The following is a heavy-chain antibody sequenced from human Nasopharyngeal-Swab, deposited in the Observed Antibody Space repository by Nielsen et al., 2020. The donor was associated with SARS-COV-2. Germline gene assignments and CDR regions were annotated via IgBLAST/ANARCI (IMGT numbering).Heavy chain of an antibody. CDR2: ISYDGSNK. J-gene: IGHJ6*03. CDR3: ARVLEVPPSDYYYYYMDV. D-gene: IGHD1-1*01. CDR1: EFNFSSYD. Sequence: GESLKISCAASEFNFSSYDMHWVRQAPGKGLEWVAVISYDGSNKYYADSVKGRFTISRDKSKNTLYLQMNSLRAEDTAVYYCARVLEVPPSDYYYYYMDVWGKGTTVTVSS. V-gene: IGHV3-30*01.